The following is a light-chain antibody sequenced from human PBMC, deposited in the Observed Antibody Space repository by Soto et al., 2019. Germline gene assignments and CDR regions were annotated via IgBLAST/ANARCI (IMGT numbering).Light chain of an antibody. CDR3: QQYGGSPRT. V-gene: IGKV3-20*01. J-gene: IGKJ2*01. CDR1: QSVSSSY. Sequence: EIVLTQSPGTLSLSPGERATLPCRASQSVSSSYLAWYQQKPGQAPRLLIYGASSRATGIPDRFSGSGSGTDFTLTISRLEPEDFAVYYCQQYGGSPRTFGQGTKLEIK. CDR2: GAS.